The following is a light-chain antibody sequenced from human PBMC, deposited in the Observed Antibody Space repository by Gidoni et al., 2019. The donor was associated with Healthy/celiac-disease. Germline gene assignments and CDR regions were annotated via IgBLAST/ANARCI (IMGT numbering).Light chain of an antibody. CDR2: QDS. J-gene: IGLJ2*01. V-gene: IGLV3-1*01. CDR1: KLGDKY. Sequence: SYELTQPPSVSAFPGQTASITCSGDKLGDKYACWYQQKPAQSPVLVIYQDSKRPSGISERFSGSNSGNTATLTISGTQAMDEADYYCQAWDSSTDVVFGGGTKLTVL. CDR3: QAWDSSTDVV.